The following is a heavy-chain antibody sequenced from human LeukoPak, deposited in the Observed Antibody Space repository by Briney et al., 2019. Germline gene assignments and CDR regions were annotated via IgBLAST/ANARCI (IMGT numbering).Heavy chain of an antibody. V-gene: IGHV4-39*01. CDR2: IFYSGAA. CDR1: GGSISSSDYY. D-gene: IGHD6-13*01. CDR3: ARSIAAAGWGVDMDV. Sequence: SETLSLTCTVSGGSISSSDYYWGWVRQPPGKGLEWIGSIFYSGAAHCNPSLKSRVTISVDTSNNQFSLMLSSVTAADTAVYYCARSIAAAGWGVDMDVWGKGTTVTVSS. J-gene: IGHJ6*03.